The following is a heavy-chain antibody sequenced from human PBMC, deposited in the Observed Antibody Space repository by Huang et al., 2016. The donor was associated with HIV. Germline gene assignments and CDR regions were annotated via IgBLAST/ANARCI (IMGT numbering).Heavy chain of an antibody. J-gene: IGHJ4*02. V-gene: IGHV3-74*01. CDR3: VRDPRIQSWLNYFDY. CDR2: INSDGSSS. CDR1: GFTFISSW. D-gene: IGHD3-22*01. Sequence: EVQLVESGGGLVQPGGSLRLSCAASGFTFISSWMHWVRQAPGKGLVCVSRINSDGSSSGYADSVKGRFTISRDNAKNTLYLQMNSLRAEDTAVYYCVRDPRIQSWLNYFDYWGQGTLVSVSS.